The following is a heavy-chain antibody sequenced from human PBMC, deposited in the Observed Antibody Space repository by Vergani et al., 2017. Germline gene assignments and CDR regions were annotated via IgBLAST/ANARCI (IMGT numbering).Heavy chain of an antibody. CDR2: MKSKTDGGTT. V-gene: IGHV3-15*01. CDR3: TTRGIQLCCYDY. D-gene: IGHD5-18*01. J-gene: IGHJ4*02. Sequence: EVQLVESGGGLVKPGGSLRLSCAASGFTFSNAWMSWVRQAPGKGLEWVGRMKSKTDGGTTDYAAPVKGRFTISRDDSKNTLYLQMNSLKTEDTAVYYCTTRGIQLCCYDYWGQGTLVTVSS. CDR1: GFTFSNAW.